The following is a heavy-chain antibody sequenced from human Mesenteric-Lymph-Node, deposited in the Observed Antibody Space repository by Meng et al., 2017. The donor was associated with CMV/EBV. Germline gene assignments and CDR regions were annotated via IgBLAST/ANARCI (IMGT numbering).Heavy chain of an antibody. Sequence: SMSSGYYSCTWIRHPPGKALEWIGYMYQSGTTFYNPSLKGRVTLSLDWSENQLSLKPTSVTAADTAVYYCARGAYDSSGYYLNYFEKWGQGTLVTVSS. CDR2: MYQSGTT. V-gene: IGHV4-30-2*01. J-gene: IGHJ4*02. CDR1: SMSSGYYS. CDR3: ARGAYDSSGYYLNYFEK. D-gene: IGHD3-22*01.